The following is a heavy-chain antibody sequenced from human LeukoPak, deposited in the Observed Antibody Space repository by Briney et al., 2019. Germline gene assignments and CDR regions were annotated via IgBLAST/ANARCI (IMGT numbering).Heavy chain of an antibody. D-gene: IGHD6-19*01. V-gene: IGHV1-46*01. CDR2: INPSGGST. J-gene: IGHJ4*02. CDR1: GYTFTSYY. Sequence: GASVKVSCKASGYTFTSYYMHWVRQAPGQGLEWMGIINPSGGSTSYAQKFQGRVTMTRDMSTSTVYMELSSLRSEDTAVYYCARVRIAVAGTVREFDYWGQGTLVTVSS. CDR3: ARVRIAVAGTVREFDY.